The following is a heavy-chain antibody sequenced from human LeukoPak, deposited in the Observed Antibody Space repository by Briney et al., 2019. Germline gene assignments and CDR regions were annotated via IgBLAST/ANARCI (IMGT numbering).Heavy chain of an antibody. Sequence: ASVKVSCKGSGYTFTSYYMQWVRQAPGQVLEWMAWISAYNGNTNYAQKLQGRVTMTTDTSTSTAYMELRSLRSDDTAVYYCARMISSGWQRGDAFDIWGQGTMVTVSS. D-gene: IGHD6-19*01. CDR3: ARMISSGWQRGDAFDI. CDR1: GYTFTSYY. J-gene: IGHJ3*02. CDR2: ISAYNGNT. V-gene: IGHV1-18*04.